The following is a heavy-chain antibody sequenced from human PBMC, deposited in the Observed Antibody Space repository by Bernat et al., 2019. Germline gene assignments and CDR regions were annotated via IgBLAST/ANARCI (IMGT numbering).Heavy chain of an antibody. CDR3: AREGYCSGGSCYPDDDAFDI. V-gene: IGHV3-48*03. J-gene: IGHJ3*02. D-gene: IGHD2-15*01. Sequence: EVQLVESGGGLVQPGGSLRLSCAASGFNFSSYEMNWVRQAPGKGLEWVSYISSSGSTIYYADSVKGRFTISRDNAKNSLYLQMNSLRAEDTAVYYCAREGYCSGGSCYPDDDAFDIWGQGTMVTVSS. CDR2: ISSSGSTI. CDR1: GFNFSSYE.